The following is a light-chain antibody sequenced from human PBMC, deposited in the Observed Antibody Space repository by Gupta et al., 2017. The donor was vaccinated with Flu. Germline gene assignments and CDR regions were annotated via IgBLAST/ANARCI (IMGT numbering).Light chain of an antibody. CDR1: SSNIGSNT. J-gene: IGLJ1*01. Sequence: QSVLTQPPSASGPPGQRVTISFSGSSSNIGSNTVNWYQQLPGTAPKRLIYSNNQRPSGVPDRFSGSKSGTSASLAISGLQSEDEADYYCAAWDDSLNGLYVFGTGTKVTVL. CDR3: AAWDDSLNGLYV. CDR2: SNN. V-gene: IGLV1-44*01.